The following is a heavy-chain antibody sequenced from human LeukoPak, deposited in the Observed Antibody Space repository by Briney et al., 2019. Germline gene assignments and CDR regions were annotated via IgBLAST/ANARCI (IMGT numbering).Heavy chain of an antibody. D-gene: IGHD3-22*01. CDR2: ISYDGSNK. Sequence: GGSLRLSCAASGFTFSSYAMHWVRQAPGKGLEWVAVISYDGSNKYYADSVKGRFTISRDNSKNTLYLQMNSLRAEDTAVYYCAEPEGGYYDIRPDWGQGTLVTVSS. CDR1: GFTFSSYA. CDR3: AEPEGGYYDIRPD. V-gene: IGHV3-30*04. J-gene: IGHJ4*02.